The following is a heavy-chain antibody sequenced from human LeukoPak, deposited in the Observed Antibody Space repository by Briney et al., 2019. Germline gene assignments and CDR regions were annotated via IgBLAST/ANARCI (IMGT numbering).Heavy chain of an antibody. V-gene: IGHV3-23*01. CDR2: ILGGAGST. J-gene: IGHJ4*02. D-gene: IGHD2-2*01. CDR3: AHGTVYQLDY. Sequence: GGSLRLSCVASGFSFSSDGMSWVRQAPGKGLEWVSGILGGAGSTCYADSVKGRFTISRDNSKNTLYLQMNSLRAEDTAVYYCAHGTVYQLDYWGQGTLVTVSS. CDR1: GFSFSSDG.